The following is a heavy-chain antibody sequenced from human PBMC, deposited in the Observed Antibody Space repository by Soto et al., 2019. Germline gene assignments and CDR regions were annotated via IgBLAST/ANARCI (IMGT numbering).Heavy chain of an antibody. D-gene: IGHD3-10*01. Sequence: QVQLQESGPVLVKPSGTLSLTCAVSSGSIDSSYWWTWVRQSPGKGLEWIGEVYHSGTTNYNPSLKSRFPISVDRSKNEYSLTLDSVTAADTAVYYCASSGGLHFPRLYWGQGALVTVSS. J-gene: IGHJ4*02. V-gene: IGHV4-4*02. CDR1: SGSIDSSYW. CDR3: ASSGGLHFPRLY. CDR2: VYHSGTT.